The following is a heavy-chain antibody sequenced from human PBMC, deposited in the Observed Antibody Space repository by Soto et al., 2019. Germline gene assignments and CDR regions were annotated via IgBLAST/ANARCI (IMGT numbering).Heavy chain of an antibody. J-gene: IGHJ3*02. CDR2: MNPNSGNT. CDR3: AGSFSGGEYDFWSGYWCGAFDI. V-gene: IGHV1-8*01. Sequence: ASVKVSCKASGYTFTSYDINWVRQATGQGLEWMGWMNPNSGNTGYAQKFQGRVTMTRNTSISTAYMELSSLRSEDTAVYYCAGSFSGGEYDFWSGYWCGAFDIWGQGTMVTVSS. D-gene: IGHD3-3*01. CDR1: GYTFTSYD.